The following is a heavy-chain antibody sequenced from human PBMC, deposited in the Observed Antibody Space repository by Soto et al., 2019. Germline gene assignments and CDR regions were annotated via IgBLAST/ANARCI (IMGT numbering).Heavy chain of an antibody. J-gene: IGHJ2*01. Sequence: EVQLVETGGGLIQPGGSLRLSCAASGFTVSDNYMSWVHQAPGKGLEWVSVIYSGGSTYYEDSVKGRFTISRDNSKNTLSLQMNSLRVEDTAVYFCARGASNQGWYFDLWGRGTLVTVSA. D-gene: IGHD2-8*01. CDR1: GFTVSDNY. CDR3: ARGASNQGWYFDL. V-gene: IGHV3-53*02. CDR2: IYSGGST.